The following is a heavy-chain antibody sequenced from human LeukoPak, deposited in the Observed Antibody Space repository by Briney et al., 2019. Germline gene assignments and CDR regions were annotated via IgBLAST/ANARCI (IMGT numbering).Heavy chain of an antibody. Sequence: PGGSLRLSCVASGFPFSSYWVTWVCQAPGKGLEWVANIKQDGSKKSYVDSVKGRFTISRDNAKNSLYLQMNSLRAEDTAIYYCTRVGYIDEGIDYWGQGTLVTVSS. CDR3: TRVGYIDEGIDY. J-gene: IGHJ4*02. CDR2: IKQDGSKK. D-gene: IGHD5-24*01. V-gene: IGHV3-7*04. CDR1: GFPFSSYW.